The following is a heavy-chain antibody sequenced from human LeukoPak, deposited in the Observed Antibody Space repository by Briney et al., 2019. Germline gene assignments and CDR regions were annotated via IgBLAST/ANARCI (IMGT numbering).Heavy chain of an antibody. D-gene: IGHD2-8*02. CDR1: GYTLTELS. CDR2: FDPEDGET. Sequence: ASVKVSCKVSGYTLTELSMHWVRQAPGKGLEWMGGFDPEDGETIYAQKFQGRVTMTEDTSTDTAYIELSSLRSEDTAVYYCATAHWSYGQALNWFDPWGQGTLVTVSS. CDR3: ATAHWSYGQALNWFDP. V-gene: IGHV1-24*01. J-gene: IGHJ5*02.